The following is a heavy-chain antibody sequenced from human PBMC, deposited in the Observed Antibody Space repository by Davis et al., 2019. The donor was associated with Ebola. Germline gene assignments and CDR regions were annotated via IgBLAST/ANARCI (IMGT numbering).Heavy chain of an antibody. CDR2: ISYDGSSK. V-gene: IGHV3-30-3*01. J-gene: IGHJ4*02. D-gene: IGHD4-23*01. CDR1: GFTFSSYE. CDR3: AKDPRRYPTVAIDY. Sequence: GESLKISCAASGFTFSSYEMHWVRQAPGKGLEWVALISYDGSSKYYADSVKGRFTISRDKSKNTLYLQMNSLRAEDTAVYYRAKDPRRYPTVAIDYWGQGTLVTVSS.